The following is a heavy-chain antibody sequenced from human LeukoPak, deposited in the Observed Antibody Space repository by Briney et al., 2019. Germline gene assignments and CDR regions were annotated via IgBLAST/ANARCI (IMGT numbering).Heavy chain of an antibody. CDR3: TTGIGAYCGGDCYSHYFDY. J-gene: IGHJ4*02. Sequence: PGGSLRLSCAASGFTFSSYEMNWVRQAPGKGLEWVGRIKSRTDGGTTDYAAPVKGRFTTSRDDSKNTLYLQMNSLKTEDTAVYYCTTGIGAYCGGDCYSHYFDYWGQGTLVTVSS. CDR1: GFTFSSYE. D-gene: IGHD2-21*02. CDR2: IKSRTDGGTT. V-gene: IGHV3-15*01.